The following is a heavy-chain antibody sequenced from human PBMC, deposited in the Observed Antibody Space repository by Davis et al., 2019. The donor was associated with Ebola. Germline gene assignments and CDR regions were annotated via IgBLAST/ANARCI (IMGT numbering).Heavy chain of an antibody. D-gene: IGHD5-18*01. V-gene: IGHV3-13*01. Sequence: GESLKISCAASGFTFSGYDMHWVRQGTGKGLEWVSAIGTAGDTYYPGSVKGRFTISRENAKNSLYLQMSSLRAEDTAVYYCARVRFGDTAVDYWGQGTLVTVSS. CDR2: IGTAGDT. J-gene: IGHJ4*02. CDR3: ARVRFGDTAVDY. CDR1: GFTFSGYD.